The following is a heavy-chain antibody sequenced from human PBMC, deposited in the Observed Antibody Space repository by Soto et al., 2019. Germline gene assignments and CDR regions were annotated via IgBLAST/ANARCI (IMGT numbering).Heavy chain of an antibody. CDR1: GGSIRSGDYY. D-gene: IGHD6-13*01. CDR2: IYYSGST. Sequence: PSETLSLTCTVSGGSIRSGDYYWSWIRQPPGKGLEWIGYIYYSGSTYYNPSLKSRVTISVDTSKNQFSLKLSSVTAADTAVYYCARFNSAIRVNGIAAAGLDYWGQGTLVTVSS. J-gene: IGHJ4*02. CDR3: ARFNSAIRVNGIAAAGLDY. V-gene: IGHV4-30-4*01.